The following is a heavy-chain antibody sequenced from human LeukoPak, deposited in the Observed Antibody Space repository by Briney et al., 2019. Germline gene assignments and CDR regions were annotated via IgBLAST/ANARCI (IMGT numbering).Heavy chain of an antibody. J-gene: IGHJ4*02. CDR2: IIPIFGTA. CDR1: GGTFSSYA. D-gene: IGHD5-12*01. CDR3: ARGVSSGYDSYHFDY. Sequence: SVKVSCKASGGTFSSYAISWVRQAPGQGLEWMGGIIPIFGTANYAQKFQGRVTITADKSTSTAYMELSSLRSEDTAVYYCARGVSSGYDSYHFDYWGQGTLVTVSS. V-gene: IGHV1-69*06.